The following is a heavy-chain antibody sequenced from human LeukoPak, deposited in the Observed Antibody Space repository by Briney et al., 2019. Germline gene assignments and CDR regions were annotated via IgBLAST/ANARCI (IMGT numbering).Heavy chain of an antibody. CDR2: ISGSGGST. CDR3: AREGPRRYYYGSGSYYNFDY. J-gene: IGHJ4*02. V-gene: IGHV3-23*01. D-gene: IGHD3-10*01. Sequence: GGSLRLSCAASGFTFSSYAMSWVRQAPGKGLEWVSAISGSGGSTYYADSVKGRFTISRDNSKNTLYLQMNSLRAEDTAVYYCAREGPRRYYYGSGSYYNFDYWGQGTLVTVSS. CDR1: GFTFSSYA.